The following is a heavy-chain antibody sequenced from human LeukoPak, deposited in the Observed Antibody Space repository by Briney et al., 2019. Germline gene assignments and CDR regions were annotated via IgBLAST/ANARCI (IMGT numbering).Heavy chain of an antibody. Sequence: SETLSLTCTVSGGSISSYYWSWIRQPPGKGLEWIGYIYYSGSTNYNPSLKSRVTISLDTSKNQFSLRLTSVTAADTAVYYCARTARVFDYWGQGILVTVSS. J-gene: IGHJ4*02. D-gene: IGHD2-21*02. CDR2: IYYSGST. V-gene: IGHV4-59*01. CDR3: ARTARVFDY. CDR1: GGSISSYY.